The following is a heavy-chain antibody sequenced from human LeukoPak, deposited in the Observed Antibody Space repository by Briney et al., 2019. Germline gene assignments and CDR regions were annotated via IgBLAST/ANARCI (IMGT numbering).Heavy chain of an antibody. CDR2: FNHSGST. CDR3: ARGYYYGSGKSYYYYYYGMDV. D-gene: IGHD3-10*01. J-gene: IGHJ6*02. CDR1: GGSFSGYY. V-gene: IGHV4-34*01. Sequence: NPSQTLSLTCAVYGGSFSGYYWSWIRQPPGKGLEWIGEFNHSGSTNYNPSLKSRVTISVDTSKNQFSLKLSSVTAADTAVYYCARGYYYGSGKSYYYYYYGMDVWGQGTTVTVSS.